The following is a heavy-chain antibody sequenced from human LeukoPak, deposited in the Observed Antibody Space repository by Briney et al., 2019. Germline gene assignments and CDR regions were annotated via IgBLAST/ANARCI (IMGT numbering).Heavy chain of an antibody. CDR2: ISSSSSYI. V-gene: IGHV3-21*01. CDR1: GFTFSSYS. J-gene: IGHJ6*02. Sequence: GGSPRLSCAASGFTFSSYSMNWVRQAPGKGLEWVSSISSSSSYIYYADSVKGRFTISRDNAKNSLYLQMNSLRAEDTAVYYCARDRVLEWLLSGSKYGMDVWGQGTTVTVSS. CDR3: ARDRVLEWLLSGSKYGMDV. D-gene: IGHD3-3*01.